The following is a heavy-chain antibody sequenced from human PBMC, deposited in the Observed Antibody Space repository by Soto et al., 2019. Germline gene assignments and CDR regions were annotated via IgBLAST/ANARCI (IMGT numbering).Heavy chain of an antibody. CDR1: GFTFSSYA. CDR2: ISYDGSNK. D-gene: IGHD3-10*01. J-gene: IGHJ5*02. V-gene: IGHV3-30-3*01. CDR3: ARITMVRGVEENWPYP. Sequence: GGSLRLSCAASGFTFSSYAMHWVRQAPGKGLEWVAVISYDGSNKYYADSVKGRFTISRDNSKNTLYLQMNSLRAEDTAVYYCARITMVRGVEENWPYPWGEGTLV.